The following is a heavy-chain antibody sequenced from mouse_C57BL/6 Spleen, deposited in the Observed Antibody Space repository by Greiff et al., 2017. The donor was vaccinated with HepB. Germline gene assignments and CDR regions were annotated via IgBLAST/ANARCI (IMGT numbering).Heavy chain of an antibody. Sequence: VQLQQSGAELVRPGASVKLSCTASGFNIKDYYMHWVKQRPEQGLEWIGRIDPEDGDTEYAPKFQGKATMTADTSSNTAYLQLSSLTSEDTAVYYCTKYYYGSRGWYFDVWGTGTTVTVSS. CDR3: TKYYYGSRGWYFDV. J-gene: IGHJ1*03. V-gene: IGHV14-1*01. CDR2: IDPEDGDT. D-gene: IGHD1-1*01. CDR1: GFNIKDYY.